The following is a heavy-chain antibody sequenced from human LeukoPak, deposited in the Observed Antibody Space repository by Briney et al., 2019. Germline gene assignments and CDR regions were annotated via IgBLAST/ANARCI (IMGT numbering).Heavy chain of an antibody. CDR2: IYYSGGT. CDR1: GGSISSYY. CDR3: ARVSSGFAINAFDI. J-gene: IGHJ3*02. Sequence: SETLSLTCTVSGGSISSYYWSWIRQPPGKGLEWIGYIYYSGGTYYNPSLKSRVTISVDTSKNQFSLKLSSVTAADTAVYYCARVSSGFAINAFDIWGQGTMVTVSS. V-gene: IGHV4-59*08. D-gene: IGHD3-22*01.